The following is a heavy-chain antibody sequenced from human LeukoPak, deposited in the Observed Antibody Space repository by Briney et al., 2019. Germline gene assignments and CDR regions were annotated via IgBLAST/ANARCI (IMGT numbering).Heavy chain of an antibody. Sequence: ASVKVSCKASGYTFTGYYMHWVRQAPGQGLEWMGWINPNSGGTNYAQKFQGRVTMTRDTSISTAYMELSRLRSDDTAVYYCARGVSRVRGVTYNWFDPWGQGTLVTVSS. CDR2: INPNSGGT. CDR3: ARGVSRVRGVTYNWFDP. CDR1: GYTFTGYY. J-gene: IGHJ5*02. D-gene: IGHD3-10*01. V-gene: IGHV1-2*02.